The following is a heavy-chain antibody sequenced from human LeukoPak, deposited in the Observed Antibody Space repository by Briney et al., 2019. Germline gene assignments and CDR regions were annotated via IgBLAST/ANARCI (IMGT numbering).Heavy chain of an antibody. Sequence: GRSLRLSCAASGFILNSYGMHWVRQAPAKGLEWVADIWFDVKNQHFADSVRGRFAISRDNSKNTVYLQINSLRAEDTAVYYCARDRHCVNGVCHSPAGMDVCGQGTTVTVSS. CDR1: GFILNSYG. V-gene: IGHV3-33*01. J-gene: IGHJ6*02. D-gene: IGHD2-8*01. CDR2: IWFDVKNQ. CDR3: ARDRHCVNGVCHSPAGMDV.